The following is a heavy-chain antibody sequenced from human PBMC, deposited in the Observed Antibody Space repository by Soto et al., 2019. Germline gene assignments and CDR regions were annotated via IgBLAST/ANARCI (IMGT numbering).Heavy chain of an antibody. CDR3: ARESRYDFWSGYYSGRDRNWFDP. CDR2: INPSGGST. Sequence: ASVKVSCKASGYTFTSYYMHWVRQAPGQGLEWMGIINPSGGSTSYAQKFQGRVTMTRDTSTSTVYMELSSLRSEDTAVYYRARESRYDFWSGYYSGRDRNWFDPWGQGTLVTVSS. D-gene: IGHD3-3*01. J-gene: IGHJ5*02. V-gene: IGHV1-46*01. CDR1: GYTFTSYY.